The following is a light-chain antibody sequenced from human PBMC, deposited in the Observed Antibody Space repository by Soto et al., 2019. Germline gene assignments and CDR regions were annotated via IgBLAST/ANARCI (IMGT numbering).Light chain of an antibody. CDR2: DGS. CDR1: TNNL. CDR3: CSYAGSGTFYV. J-gene: IGLJ1*01. Sequence: QSALTQPASVSGSPGQSITISCTETTNNLVSWYQQHPGKAPKLVIYDGSKRPSGVSNRFSGSKSGSTASLTISGLQADDEADYHCCSYAGSGTFYVFGSGTKVTVL. V-gene: IGLV2-23*01.